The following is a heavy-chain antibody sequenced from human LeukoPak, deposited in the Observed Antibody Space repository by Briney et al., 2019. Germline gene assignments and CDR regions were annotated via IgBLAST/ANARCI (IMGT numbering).Heavy chain of an antibody. D-gene: IGHD4-17*01. CDR2: ISSSRGTM. CDR1: GFTFSSYE. CDR3: ARIPHPDYADAQ. J-gene: IGHJ4*02. Sequence: GGSLRLSCAASGFTFSSYEMNWVRQAPGKGLEWVSYISSSRGTMDYADSVKGRFTVSRDNGKKLVHLQLNSLRAEDTAVYFCARIPHPDYADAQWGQGTLVIVSS. V-gene: IGHV3-48*03.